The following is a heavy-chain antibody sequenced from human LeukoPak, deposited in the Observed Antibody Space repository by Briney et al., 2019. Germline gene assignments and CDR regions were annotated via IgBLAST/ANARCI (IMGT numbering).Heavy chain of an antibody. CDR3: ARAGLVRGVILADNWFDP. CDR2: INPNSGGT. D-gene: IGHD3-10*01. Sequence: GASVKVSCKASGYTFTDYYIHWVRQAPGQGLEWMGWINPNSGGTNYAQKFQDWVTMTRDTSISTAYMELSRLRSDDTAVYYCARAGLVRGVILADNWFDPWGQGTLVTVSS. J-gene: IGHJ5*02. V-gene: IGHV1-2*04. CDR1: GYTFTDYY.